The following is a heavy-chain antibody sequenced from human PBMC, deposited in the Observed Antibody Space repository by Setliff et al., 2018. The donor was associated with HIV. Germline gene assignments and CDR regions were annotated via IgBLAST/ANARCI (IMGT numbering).Heavy chain of an antibody. V-gene: IGHV4-34*01. CDR2: INHSGST. J-gene: IGHJ4*02. D-gene: IGHD5-18*01. CDR3: ARLPRQLLKGAAAYFDY. Sequence: TLSLTCAVYGGSFSGYYWSWIRQPPGKGLEWIGEINHSGSTNYNPSLKSRVTISVDTSKNQFSLRLSSVTAADTAVYYCARLPRQLLKGAAAYFDYWGQGTLVTVSS. CDR1: GGSFSGYY.